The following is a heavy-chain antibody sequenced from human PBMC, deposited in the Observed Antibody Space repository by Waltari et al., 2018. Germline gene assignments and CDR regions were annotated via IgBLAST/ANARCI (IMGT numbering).Heavy chain of an antibody. Sequence: QVQLQQWGAGLLKPSETLSLTCAVYGGSFSGYYWSWIRQPPGQGLEWIGEINHSGSTNYNPSLKSRVTISVDTSKNQFSLKLSSVTAADTAVYYCARIIGSTSPYYYYYYYMDVWGKGTTVTISS. CDR2: INHSGST. V-gene: IGHV4-34*01. CDR3: ARIIGSTSPYYYYYYYMDV. D-gene: IGHD2-2*01. J-gene: IGHJ6*03. CDR1: GGSFSGYY.